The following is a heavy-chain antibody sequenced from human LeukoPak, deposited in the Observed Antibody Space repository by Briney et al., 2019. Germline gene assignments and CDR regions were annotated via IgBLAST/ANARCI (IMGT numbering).Heavy chain of an antibody. CDR1: GFTFSSYA. D-gene: IGHD3-3*01. Sequence: GGSLRLSCAASGFTFSSYAMSWVRQAPGKGLEWVSAISGSGGSTYYADSVKGRFTISRDNSKNTLYLQMNSLRAEDTAVYYCAKGGLWSGYSQTLDYWGQGTLVTVSS. CDR3: AKGGLWSGYSQTLDY. J-gene: IGHJ4*02. CDR2: ISGSGGST. V-gene: IGHV3-23*01.